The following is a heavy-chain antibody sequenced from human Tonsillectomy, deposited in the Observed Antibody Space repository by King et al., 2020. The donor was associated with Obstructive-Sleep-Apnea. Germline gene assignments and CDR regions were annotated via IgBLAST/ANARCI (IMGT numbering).Heavy chain of an antibody. V-gene: IGHV4-34*01. CDR1: GGSFSGYY. CDR2: INHSGST. D-gene: IGHD3-3*01. CDR3: ARGGNTYYDFPLY. J-gene: IGHJ4*02. Sequence: VQLQQWGAGLLKPSETLSLPCAVYGGSFSGYYWSWIRQPPGKGLEWIGEINHSGSTYYNPSLKSRVTISVDTSKNQFSLKLSSVTAADTAVYYCARGGNTYYDFPLYGGQGTLVTVSS.